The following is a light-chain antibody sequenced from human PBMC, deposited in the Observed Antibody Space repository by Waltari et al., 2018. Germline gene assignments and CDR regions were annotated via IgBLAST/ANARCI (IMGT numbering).Light chain of an antibody. CDR3: QKYDRLPAT. J-gene: IGKJ1*01. V-gene: IGKV3-20*01. CDR1: QGVSRF. Sequence: CRASQGVSRFLAWYQQKPSQATRLLIYGASTRATGIPDRFSGSGSGTDFSLTISRLEPEDFAVYYCQKYDRLPATFGQGTKVEIK. CDR2: GAS.